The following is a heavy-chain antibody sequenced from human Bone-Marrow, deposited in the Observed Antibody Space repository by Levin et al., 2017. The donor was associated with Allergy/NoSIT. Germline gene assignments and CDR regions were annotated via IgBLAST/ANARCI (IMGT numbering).Heavy chain of an antibody. V-gene: IGHV3-23*01. CDR1: GFTFSGYA. D-gene: IGHD3-22*01. CDR2: ISGSGVNT. Sequence: GGSLRLSCAASGFTFSGYAMNWVRQAPGKGLEWVSGISGSGVNTYYADSVKGRFTISRDNSKNTLFLQMNSLRAEDTALYYWAKGRDSSGDYAPWELDYWGQGTLVTVSS. J-gene: IGHJ4*02. CDR3: AKGRDSSGDYAPWELDY.